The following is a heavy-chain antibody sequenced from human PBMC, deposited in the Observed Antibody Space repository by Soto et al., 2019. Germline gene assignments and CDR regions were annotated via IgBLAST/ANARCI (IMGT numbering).Heavy chain of an antibody. J-gene: IGHJ3*02. Sequence: ASVKVSCKASGYTFTNYAIHWVRQAPGQRLEWMGWINAGNGKTKYSQNFQGRVTITRDKSTSIVYMEVNSLRSEDTSLYYFASAPYYYYDSSGYWDIWGQGTMVTVSS. CDR3: ASAPYYYYDSSGYWDI. D-gene: IGHD3-22*01. CDR2: INAGNGKT. V-gene: IGHV1-3*01. CDR1: GYTFTNYA.